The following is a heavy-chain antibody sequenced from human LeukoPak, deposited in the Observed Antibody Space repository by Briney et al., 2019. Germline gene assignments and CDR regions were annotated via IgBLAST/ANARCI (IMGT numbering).Heavy chain of an antibody. CDR3: ARGLSIAVANFGYYFDY. J-gene: IGHJ4*02. CDR2: INHSGNT. Sequence: SETLSLTCAVYGGSFSGYYWSWIRQPPGKGLEWIGEINHSGNTNYNPSLKSRVTISVDTSKNQFSLKLSSVTAADSAVYYCARGLSIAVANFGYYFDYWGQGTLVTVSS. CDR1: GGSFSGYY. V-gene: IGHV4-34*01. D-gene: IGHD6-19*01.